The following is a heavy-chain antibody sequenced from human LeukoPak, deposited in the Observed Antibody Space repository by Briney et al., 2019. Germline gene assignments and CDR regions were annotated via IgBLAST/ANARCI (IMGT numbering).Heavy chain of an antibody. J-gene: IGHJ5*02. V-gene: IGHV1-18*04. CDR3: ARSYQEPPPAAWFDP. CDR1: GYTFTDYY. D-gene: IGHD1-14*01. CDR2: INPNNGNT. Sequence: ASVKVSCKASGYTFTDYYMHWVRQAPGQGLEWMGWINPNNGNTNYAQKLQGRVTMTTDTSTSTAYMELRSLRSDDTAVYYCARSYQEPPPAAWFDPWGQGTLVTVSS.